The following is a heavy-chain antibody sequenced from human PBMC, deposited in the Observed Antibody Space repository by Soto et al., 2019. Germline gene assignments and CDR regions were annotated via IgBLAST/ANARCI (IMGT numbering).Heavy chain of an antibody. CDR2: IIPIFGTA. D-gene: IGHD3-3*01. Sequence: SVKVSCKASGGTFSSYAISWVRQAPGQGLEWMGGIIPIFGTANYAQKFQGRVTITADKSTSTAYMELSSLRSEDTAVYYCARSNFGVRAFDIWGQGTMVTVSS. CDR1: GGTFSSYA. CDR3: ARSNFGVRAFDI. J-gene: IGHJ3*02. V-gene: IGHV1-69*06.